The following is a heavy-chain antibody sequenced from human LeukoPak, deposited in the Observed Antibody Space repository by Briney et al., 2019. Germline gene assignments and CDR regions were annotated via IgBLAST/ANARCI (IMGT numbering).Heavy chain of an antibody. D-gene: IGHD3-22*01. CDR1: GGSITSNY. J-gene: IGHJ3*02. Sequence: SETLSLTCTVSGGSITSNYWGWIRQPPGKGLEWIGSIYYSGSTYYNPSLKSRVTISVDTSKNQFSLKLSSVTAADTAVYYCARANYYDSRGDAFDIWGQGTMVTVSS. V-gene: IGHV4-39*07. CDR3: ARANYYDSRGDAFDI. CDR2: IYYSGST.